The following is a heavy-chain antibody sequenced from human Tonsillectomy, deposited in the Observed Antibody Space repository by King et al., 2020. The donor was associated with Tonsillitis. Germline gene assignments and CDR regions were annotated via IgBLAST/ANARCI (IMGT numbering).Heavy chain of an antibody. V-gene: IGHV3-9*01. J-gene: IGHJ1*01. Sequence: EVQLVESGGGLVQPGRSLRLSCVASGFTFDDYAMYWVRQAPGKGLEWVSGISWNSGSKAYADSVKGRFTISRDNAKNSLYLQMNSLRAEDTALYYCVKGFKAEAGPEENLQDWGQGTLVTVSS. D-gene: IGHD1-14*01. CDR2: ISWNSGSK. CDR1: GFTFDDYA. CDR3: VKGFKAEAGPEENLQD.